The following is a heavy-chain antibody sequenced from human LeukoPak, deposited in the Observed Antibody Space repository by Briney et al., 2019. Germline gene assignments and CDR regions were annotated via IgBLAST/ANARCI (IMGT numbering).Heavy chain of an antibody. V-gene: IGHV4-39*02. CDR1: GASISSNTYY. CDR2: IYYTGST. CDR3: ARYCSGGDCLGSWFDP. D-gene: IGHD2-15*01. J-gene: IGHJ5*02. Sequence: KPSETLSLTCTVSGASISSNTYYWVWIRQPPGKGLQWIGSIYYTGSTYYNPSLESRVTMSTDTSKNHFSLKLSSVTAADTAVYYCARYCSGGDCLGSWFDPWGQGTLVTVSS.